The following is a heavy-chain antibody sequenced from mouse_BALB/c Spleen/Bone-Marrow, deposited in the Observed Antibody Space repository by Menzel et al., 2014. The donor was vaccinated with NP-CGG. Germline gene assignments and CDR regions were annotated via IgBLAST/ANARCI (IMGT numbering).Heavy chain of an antibody. V-gene: IGHV1-66*01. Sequence: VQLQQSGPELVKPGASVKISCKASGYSFTSYYIHWVKQRPGQGLEWIGWIFPGSGNTKYDEKFKGKATLTADTSSSTAYMQLSSLTSEDSAAYFCAKRDKYDDYAMDYWGQGTSVTVSS. D-gene: IGHD2-14*01. CDR3: AKRDKYDDYAMDY. CDR2: IFPGSGNT. CDR1: GYSFTSYY. J-gene: IGHJ4*01.